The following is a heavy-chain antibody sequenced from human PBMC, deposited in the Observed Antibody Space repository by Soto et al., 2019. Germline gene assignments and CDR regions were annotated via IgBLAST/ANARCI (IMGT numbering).Heavy chain of an antibody. CDR1: GGSISSYY. CDR3: ARGRGTMVRGAPRWLDP. D-gene: IGHD3-10*01. Sequence: SETLSLTCTVSGGSISSYYWSWIRQPAGKGLEWIGRIYTSGSTNYNPSLKSRVTMSVDTSKNQFSLKLSSVTAADTAVYYCARGRGTMVRGAPRWLDPWGQGTLVTVSS. J-gene: IGHJ5*02. CDR2: IYTSGST. V-gene: IGHV4-4*07.